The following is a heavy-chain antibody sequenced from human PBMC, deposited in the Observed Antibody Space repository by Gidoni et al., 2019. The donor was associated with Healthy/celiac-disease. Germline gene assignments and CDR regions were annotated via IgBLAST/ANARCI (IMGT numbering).Heavy chain of an antibody. CDR2: ISYDGSNK. D-gene: IGHD6-19*01. CDR3: AKVPYSSGWTPDY. CDR1: GFTFSSYG. V-gene: IGHV3-30*18. J-gene: IGHJ4*02. Sequence: QVQLVESGGGVVQPGRSLRLSCAASGFTFSSYGMHWVRQAPGKGLEWVAVISYDGSNKYYADSVKGRFTISRDNSKNTLYLQMNSLRAEDTAVYYCAKVPYSSGWTPDYWGQGTLVTVSS.